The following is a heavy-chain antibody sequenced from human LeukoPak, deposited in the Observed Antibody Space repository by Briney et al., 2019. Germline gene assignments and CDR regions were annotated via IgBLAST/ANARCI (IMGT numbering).Heavy chain of an antibody. D-gene: IGHD3-3*01. CDR2: INHSGST. CDR1: GGSFSGYY. J-gene: IGHJ6*03. CDR3: ARERDFGVVISYYYYMDV. V-gene: IGHV4-34*01. Sequence: PSETLSLTCAVYGGSFSGYYWSWIRQPPGKGLGWIGEINHSGSTNYNPSLKSRVTISVDTSKNQFSLKLSSVTAADTAVYYCARERDFGVVISYYYYMDVWGKGTTVTVSS.